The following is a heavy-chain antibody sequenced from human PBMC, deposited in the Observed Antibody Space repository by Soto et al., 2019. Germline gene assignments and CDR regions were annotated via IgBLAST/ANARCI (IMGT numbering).Heavy chain of an antibody. V-gene: IGHV1-8*01. J-gene: IGHJ5*02. CDR3: ARARYSSSHNWFDP. CDR2: MNPNSGNR. CDR1: GYTFTTYD. Sequence: QVQLVQSGAEVKKPGASVKVSCKASGYTFTTYDINWVRQATGQGLEWMGWMNPNSGNRGYAQKFQGRVTMTRNTSISTAYMELSSLTSEVTAVYYCARARYSSSHNWFDPWGQGTLVTVSS. D-gene: IGHD6-6*01.